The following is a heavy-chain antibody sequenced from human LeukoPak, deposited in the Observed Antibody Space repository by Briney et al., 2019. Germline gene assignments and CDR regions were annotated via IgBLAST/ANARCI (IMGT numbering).Heavy chain of an antibody. V-gene: IGHV3-23*01. D-gene: IGHD3-16*01. CDR3: AKASWVSSADAVL. CDR1: GFTFSTYA. J-gene: IGHJ4*02. Sequence: PGGPLRLSCAASGFTFSTYAMSGVGQAPARGLEWVSSLRGDGETFYADSVKGRFTLSRDHSRNTLYLQMNNLRVEDTAVYFCAKASWVSSADAVLWGQGTLVTVSS. CDR2: LRGDGET.